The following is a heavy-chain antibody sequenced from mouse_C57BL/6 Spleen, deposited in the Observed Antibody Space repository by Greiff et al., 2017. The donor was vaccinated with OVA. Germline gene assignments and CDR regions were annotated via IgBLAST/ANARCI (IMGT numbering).Heavy chain of an antibody. V-gene: IGHV1-69*01. Sequence: QVQLQQPGAELVMPGASVKLSCKASGYTFTSYWMHWVKQRPGQGLEWIGEIDPSDSYTNYNQTFKGQSTLTVDKSSSTAYMQLSSLKSEDSAVYYCARRGDGGFDYWGQGTTLTVSS. CDR3: ARRGDGGFDY. CDR1: GYTFTSYW. J-gene: IGHJ2*01. D-gene: IGHD3-3*01. CDR2: IDPSDSYT.